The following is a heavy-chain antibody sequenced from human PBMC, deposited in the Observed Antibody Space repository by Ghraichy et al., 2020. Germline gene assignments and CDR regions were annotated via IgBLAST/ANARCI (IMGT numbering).Heavy chain of an antibody. CDR2: ITSNGYST. D-gene: IGHD6-6*01. CDR1: GFTFSSYN. Sequence: GGSLRLSCSASGFTFSSYNMHWVRQAPGKGLEYVSAITSNGYSTYYTDSVKGRFTISRDNSKNTLFLQMSSLRADDTAVYYCVRRSSSFLDYWGQGTLVTVSS. J-gene: IGHJ4*02. CDR3: VRRSSSFLDY. V-gene: IGHV3-64D*06.